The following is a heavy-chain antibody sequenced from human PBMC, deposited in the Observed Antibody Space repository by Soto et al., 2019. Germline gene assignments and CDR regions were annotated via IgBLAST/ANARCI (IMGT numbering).Heavy chain of an antibody. CDR3: APLGSGWYSAPPPFDY. Sequence: GGSLRLSCAASGFTFSSYSMNWVRQAPGKGLEWVSSISSSSSYIYYADSVKGRFTISRDNAKNSLYLQMNSLRAEDTAVYYCAPLGSGWYSAPPPFDYWGQGTLVTVSS. CDR2: ISSSSSYI. CDR1: GFTFSSYS. V-gene: IGHV3-21*01. D-gene: IGHD6-19*01. J-gene: IGHJ4*02.